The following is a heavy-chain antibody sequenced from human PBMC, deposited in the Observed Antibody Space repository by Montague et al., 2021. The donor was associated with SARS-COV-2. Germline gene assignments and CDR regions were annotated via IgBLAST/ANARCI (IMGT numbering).Heavy chain of an antibody. D-gene: IGHD6-19*01. V-gene: IGHV6-1*01. CDR2: TYYRSKRYN. J-gene: IGHJ4*02. CDR1: GDSVSRNSAA. CDR3: ARTSASSGY. Sequence: CAISGDSVSRNSAAWNWIRQSPSRGLEWLGRTYYRSKRYNDYAVSVKSRITINPDTSKNQISLQLNSVTLEDTAVYYCARTSASSGYWGQGTLVTVSS.